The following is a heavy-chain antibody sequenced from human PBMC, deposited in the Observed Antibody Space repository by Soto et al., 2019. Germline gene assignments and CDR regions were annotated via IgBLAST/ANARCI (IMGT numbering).Heavy chain of an antibody. J-gene: IGHJ4*02. CDR2: ISAYNGNT. CDR1: GYTFASYG. CDR3: ARGPPSYYDSSGYYKYFDY. D-gene: IGHD3-22*01. V-gene: IGHV1-18*01. Sequence: ASVKVSCKASGYTFASYGISWVRQAPGQGLEWMGWISAYNGNTNYAQKLQGRVTMTTDTSTSTAYMELRSLRSDDTAVYYCARGPPSYYDSSGYYKYFDYWGQGTLVTVSS.